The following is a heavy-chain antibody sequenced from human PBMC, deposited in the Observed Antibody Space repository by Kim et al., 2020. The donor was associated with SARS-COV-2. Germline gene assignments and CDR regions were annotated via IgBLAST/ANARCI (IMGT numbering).Heavy chain of an antibody. Sequence: YNPSLKSRVTISVDTSKNQFSLKLSSVTAADTAVYYYARHYSYGYRIFDYWGQGTLVTVSS. D-gene: IGHD5-18*01. CDR3: ARHYSYGYRIFDY. J-gene: IGHJ4*02. V-gene: IGHV4-39*01.